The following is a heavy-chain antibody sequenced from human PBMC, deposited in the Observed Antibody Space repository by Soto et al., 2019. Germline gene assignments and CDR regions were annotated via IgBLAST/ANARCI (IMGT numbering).Heavy chain of an antibody. V-gene: IGHV1-69*06. D-gene: IGHD3-10*01. CDR2: TIPVFNTA. J-gene: IGHJ3*02. Sequence: QVQLEQSGAEVKKPGSSVKISCKASGGTLSDHGVSWLRQAPGQGLEWVGGTIPVFNTAKYAPKFQGRVTIAADKSTNIAYMELGSLRSDDTAFYYCARGVYGSGNYYTGTSAFDIWGQGTLAIVSS. CDR1: GGTLSDHG. CDR3: ARGVYGSGNYYTGTSAFDI.